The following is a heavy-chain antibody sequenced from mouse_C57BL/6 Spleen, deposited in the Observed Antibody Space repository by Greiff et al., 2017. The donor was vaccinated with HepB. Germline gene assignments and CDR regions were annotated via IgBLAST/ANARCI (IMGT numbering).Heavy chain of an antibody. CDR3: ASRMCTVVATGPGFEV. D-gene: IGHD1-1*01. Sequence: VQLQQSGPELVKPGASVKISCKASGYSFTGYYMNWVKQSPEKSLEWIGEINPSTGVTTYNQKFKAKATLTGDKSSSTAYMQLKSLTSEDSAVYSGASRMCTVVATGPGFEVWGTGTTVTVSS. V-gene: IGHV1-42*01. CDR1: GYSFTGYY. CDR2: INPSTGVT. J-gene: IGHJ1*03.